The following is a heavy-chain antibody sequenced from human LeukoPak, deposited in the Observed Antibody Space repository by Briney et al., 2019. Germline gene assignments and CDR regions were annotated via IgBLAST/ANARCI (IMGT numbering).Heavy chain of an antibody. J-gene: IGHJ4*02. CDR3: ARDPSYYYDSSGKNDY. CDR1: GGSISSSSYY. V-gene: IGHV4-39*07. D-gene: IGHD3-22*01. Sequence: SETLSLTCTVSGGSISSSSYYWGWIRQPPGKGLEWIGSIYYSGSTYYNPSLKSRVTISVDTSKNQFSLKLSSVTAADTAVYYCARDPSYYYDSSGKNDYWGQGTLVTVSS. CDR2: IYYSGST.